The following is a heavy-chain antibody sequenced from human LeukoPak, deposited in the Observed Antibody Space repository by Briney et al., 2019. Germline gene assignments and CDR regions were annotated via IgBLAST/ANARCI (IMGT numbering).Heavy chain of an antibody. D-gene: IGHD1-26*01. CDR1: GGSINNYY. J-gene: IGHJ3*01. V-gene: IGHV4-4*07. CDR2: INGSSGNT. CDR3: ARVLSAMGANTFDV. Sequence: SETLSLTCTVSGGSINNYYWTWIRQPAGEGLEWLGRINGSSGNTDYNPSLKGRVTMSLDKSRNKFSLLLKSVTAADTAFYYCARVLSAMGANTFDVWGQGTMVTVSS.